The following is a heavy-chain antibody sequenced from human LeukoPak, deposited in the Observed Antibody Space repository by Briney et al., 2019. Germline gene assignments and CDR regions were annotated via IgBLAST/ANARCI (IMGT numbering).Heavy chain of an antibody. V-gene: IGHV3-74*01. CDR3: ARAPYYNGMDV. CDR1: GFTFSSYW. CDR2: INSDESST. J-gene: IGHJ6*02. Sequence: GGSLRLSCAASGFTFSSYWMHWVRQAPGQGLVWVSRINSDESSTSYADSVKGRFTISRDNAKNTLYLQMNSLRAEDTAVYYCARAPYYNGMDVWGQGTTVTVSS.